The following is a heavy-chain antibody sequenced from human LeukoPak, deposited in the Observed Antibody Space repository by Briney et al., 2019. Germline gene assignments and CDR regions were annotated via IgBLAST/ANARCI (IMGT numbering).Heavy chain of an antibody. CDR1: GGSFSGYY. CDR3: ARAYSDVSYNYWYFVL. V-gene: IGHV4-34*01. CDR2: INHSGST. J-gene: IGHJ2*01. Sequence: PSETLSLTCAVYGGSFSGYYWSWIRQPPGKGLEWIEEINHSGSTDYNPSLKSRVTMSVDTSKNQFSLKLTSVTAADAAVYFCARAYSDVSYNYWYFVLWGRGTLVTVSS. D-gene: IGHD1-26*01.